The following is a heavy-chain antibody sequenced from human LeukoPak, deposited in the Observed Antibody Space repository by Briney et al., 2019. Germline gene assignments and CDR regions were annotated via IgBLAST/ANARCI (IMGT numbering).Heavy chain of an antibody. V-gene: IGHV3-48*02. CDR2: ITASGTAM. Sequence: PGGSLRLSCAASGFTFSDYWVHWVRQAPGKGLEWVSHITASGTAMFYADSVKGRFTISRDNAKNSLYLQMNSLRDEDTAVYYCASSGSYRFDYWGQGTLVTVSS. CDR3: ASSGSYRFDY. J-gene: IGHJ4*02. CDR1: GFTFSDYW. D-gene: IGHD1-26*01.